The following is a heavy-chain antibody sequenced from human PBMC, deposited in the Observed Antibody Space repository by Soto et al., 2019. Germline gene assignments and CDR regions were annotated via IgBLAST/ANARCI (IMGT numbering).Heavy chain of an antibody. V-gene: IGHV3-23*01. CDR3: AIEPVPGHLHFDL. CDR2: ISGSGGST. D-gene: IGHD6-19*01. Sequence: EVQLLESGGGLVQPGGSLRLSCAASGFTFSSYAMSWVRQAPGKGLEWVSAISGSGGSTYYADSVKGRFTISRDSSKITLYLQMNSLRAVDTDVYYCAIEPVPGHLHFDLWGRGTLVTVSS. CDR1: GFTFSSYA. J-gene: IGHJ2*01.